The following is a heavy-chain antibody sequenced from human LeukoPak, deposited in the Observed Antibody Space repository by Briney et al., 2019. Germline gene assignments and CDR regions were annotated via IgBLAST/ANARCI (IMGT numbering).Heavy chain of an antibody. CDR1: DYSISNGYY. V-gene: IGHV4-38-2*02. Sequence: PSETLSLTCTVSDYSISNGYYWAWIRQPPGKGLEWIGSVYHSGSTYHNPSLKSRITISADTSKNQFSLKLSSVTAADTAVYYCARDSRYCSSTSCYEAAFDIWGQGTMVTVSS. D-gene: IGHD2-2*01. J-gene: IGHJ3*02. CDR3: ARDSRYCSSTSCYEAAFDI. CDR2: VYHSGST.